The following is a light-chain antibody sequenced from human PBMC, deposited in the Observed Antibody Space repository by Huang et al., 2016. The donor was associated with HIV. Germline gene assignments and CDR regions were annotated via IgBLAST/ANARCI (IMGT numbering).Light chain of an antibody. CDR1: QDISNY. CDR2: DAS. V-gene: IGKV1-33*01. CDR3: QQYDNLPPLT. Sequence: DIQMTQSPSSLSASVGDRVTITCQASQDISNYLNWYQQKPGKAPKLLIYDASNLATGVPARFSGSGSGTEFTFTISSLQPEDIATYYCQQYDNLPPLTFGGGTKVEIK. J-gene: IGKJ4*01.